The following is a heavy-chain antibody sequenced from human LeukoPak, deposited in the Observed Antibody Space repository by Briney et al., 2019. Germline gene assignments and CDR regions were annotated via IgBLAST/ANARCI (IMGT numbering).Heavy chain of an antibody. D-gene: IGHD3-16*01. CDR2: ISGSGGST. CDR1: GFTFSSYS. J-gene: IGHJ4*02. V-gene: IGHV3-23*01. Sequence: GGSLRLSCAASGFTFSSYSMNWVRQAPGKGLEWVSAISGSGGSTYYADSVKGRFTISRDNSENTLYLQMNSLRAEDTAVYYCAKDQGIWGSCFDYWGQGTLVTVSS. CDR3: AKDQGIWGSCFDY.